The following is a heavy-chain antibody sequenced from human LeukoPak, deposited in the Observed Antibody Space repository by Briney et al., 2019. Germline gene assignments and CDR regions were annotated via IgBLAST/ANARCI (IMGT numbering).Heavy chain of an antibody. D-gene: IGHD3-3*01. J-gene: IGHJ4*02. CDR1: GGSISSSSYY. Sequence: SETLSLTCTVSGGSISSSSYYWGWMRQPPGKGLEWIGSIYYSGSTYYNPSLKSRVTISVDTSKNQFSLKLSSVTAADTAVYYCASLHYDFWSGYLYYFGYWGQGTLVTVSS. CDR3: ASLHYDFWSGYLYYFGY. CDR2: IYYSGST. V-gene: IGHV4-39*01.